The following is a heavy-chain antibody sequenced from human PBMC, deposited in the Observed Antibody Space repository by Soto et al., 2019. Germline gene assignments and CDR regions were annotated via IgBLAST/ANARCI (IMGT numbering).Heavy chain of an antibody. CDR3: ARDIDGIAVAGSLFDI. J-gene: IGHJ3*02. D-gene: IGHD6-19*01. CDR1: GFTFSSYG. Sequence: GRSLRLSCAASGFTFSSYGMHWVRQAPGKWLEWVAVIWYDGSNKYYADSVKGRFTISRDNSKNTLYLQMNSLRAEDTAVYYCARDIDGIAVAGSLFDIWGQGTMVTVSS. V-gene: IGHV3-33*01. CDR2: IWYDGSNK.